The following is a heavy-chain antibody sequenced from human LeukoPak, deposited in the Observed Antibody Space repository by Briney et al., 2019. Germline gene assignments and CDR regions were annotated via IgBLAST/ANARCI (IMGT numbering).Heavy chain of an antibody. CDR3: ARDRPGIAVAGPYNWFDP. J-gene: IGHJ5*02. CDR2: INPNSGGT. D-gene: IGHD6-19*01. Sequence: ASVKVSCKASGYTFTDYYIHWVRQAPGQGLEWMGWINPNSGGTNYAQKFQGRVTMTRDTSISTAYMELSRLRSDDTAVYYCARDRPGIAVAGPYNWFDPWGQGTLVTVSS. V-gene: IGHV1-2*02. CDR1: GYTFTDYY.